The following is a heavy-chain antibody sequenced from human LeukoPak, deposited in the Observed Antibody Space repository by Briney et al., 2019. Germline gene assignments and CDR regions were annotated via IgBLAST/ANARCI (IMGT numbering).Heavy chain of an antibody. J-gene: IGHJ6*03. V-gene: IGHV4-4*07. CDR3: ARTTEGGYTYDYFYYYYMDV. D-gene: IGHD5-18*01. CDR2: IYYSGST. CDR1: GGSISSFY. Sequence: SETLSLTCTVSGGSISSFYWSWIRQPAGKGLEWIGRIYYSGSTNYNPSLKSRVTISVDTSKNQLSLKLSSVTAADTAVYYCARTTEGGYTYDYFYYYYMDVWGKGTTVTISS.